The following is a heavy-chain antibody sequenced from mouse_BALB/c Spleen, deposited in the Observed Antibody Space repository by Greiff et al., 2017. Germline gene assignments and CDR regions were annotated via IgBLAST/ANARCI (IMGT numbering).Heavy chain of an antibody. CDR3: VRHYYGFAY. V-gene: IGHV10-1*02. CDR2: IRSKSNNYAT. CDR1: GFTFNTYA. D-gene: IGHD1-2*01. J-gene: IGHJ3*01. Sequence: DVQLQESGGGLVQPKGSLKLSCAASGFTFNTYAMNWVRQAPGKGLEWVARIRSKSNNYATYYADSVKDRFTISRDDSQSMLYLQMNNLKTEDTAMYYCVRHYYGFAYWGQGTLVTVSA.